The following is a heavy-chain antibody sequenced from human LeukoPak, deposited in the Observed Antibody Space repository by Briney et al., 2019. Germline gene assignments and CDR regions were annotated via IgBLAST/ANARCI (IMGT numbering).Heavy chain of an antibody. J-gene: IGHJ4*02. Sequence: GGSLRLSCAASGFPFSTYNMIWVRQGPGKGLEWVSFISSNSGTKYYADSVKGRFTISRDNAKNSMYLKMNSLRDEDTAVYYCARDVTGYPYWGQGTLVTVSS. D-gene: IGHD5-12*01. CDR2: ISSNSGTK. CDR3: ARDVTGYPY. V-gene: IGHV3-48*02. CDR1: GFPFSTYN.